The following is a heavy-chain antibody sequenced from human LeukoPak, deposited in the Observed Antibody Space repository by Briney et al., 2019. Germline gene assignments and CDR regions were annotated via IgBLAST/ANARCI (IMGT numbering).Heavy chain of an antibody. CDR3: ARDPLNGALDY. V-gene: IGHV3-7*01. D-gene: IGHD2-8*01. J-gene: IGHJ4*02. CDR2: INPDGSHK. Sequence: PGGSLRLSCAGSGFTFVTSWMAWVRQAPGGGLEWVANINPDGSHKDHVDSVKGRFTISRDNAQKSVYLQMNSLRAEDTAVYYCARDPLNGALDYWGQGVLVTVSS. CDR1: GFTFVTSW.